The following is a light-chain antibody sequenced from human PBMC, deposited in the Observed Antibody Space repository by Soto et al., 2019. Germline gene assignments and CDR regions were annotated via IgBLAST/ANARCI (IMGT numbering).Light chain of an antibody. CDR2: GAS. Sequence: ETELSQSPGTLSLSPGERATLSCRASQSVSSSYLAWYQQKPGQAPRLLIYGASSRATGIPDRFSGSGSGTDFTLTITRLEPEDSAVYYCQQYYNWPRTFGQGTRLEIK. CDR3: QQYYNWPRT. J-gene: IGKJ5*01. V-gene: IGKV3-20*01. CDR1: QSVSSSY.